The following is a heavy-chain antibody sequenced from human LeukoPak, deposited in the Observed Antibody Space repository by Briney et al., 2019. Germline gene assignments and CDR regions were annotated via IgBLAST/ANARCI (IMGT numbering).Heavy chain of an antibody. J-gene: IGHJ4*02. V-gene: IGHV1-69*13. Sequence: ASVKVSCKASGGTFSSYAISWVRQAPGQGLEWMGGIIPIFGTANYAQKFQGRVTITADESTSTAYMGLSSLRSEDTAVYYCARGHCSSTSCYPVYYFDYWGQGTLVTVSS. D-gene: IGHD2-2*01. CDR1: GGTFSSYA. CDR3: ARGHCSSTSCYPVYYFDY. CDR2: IIPIFGTA.